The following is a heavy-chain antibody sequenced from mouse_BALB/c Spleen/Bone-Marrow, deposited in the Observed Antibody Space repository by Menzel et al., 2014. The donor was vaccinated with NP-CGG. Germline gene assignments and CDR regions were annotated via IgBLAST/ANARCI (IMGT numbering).Heavy chain of an antibody. J-gene: IGHJ2*01. CDR2: IYLGNVNT. V-gene: IGHV1S56*01. Sequence: QVHVKQSGPELVKPGASVRISYKASGYTFTSYYIHWVKQRPGQGLEWIGWIYLGNVNTKYNEKFKGKATLTADKSSSTAYMQFSSLTSEDSAVYFCASGDYWGQGTTLTVSS. CDR3: ASGDY. CDR1: GYTFTSYY.